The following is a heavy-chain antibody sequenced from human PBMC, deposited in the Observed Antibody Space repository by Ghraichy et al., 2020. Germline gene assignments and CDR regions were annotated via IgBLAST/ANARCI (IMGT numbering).Heavy chain of an antibody. V-gene: IGHV4-39*01. CDR2: IYYSGST. Sequence: SETLSLTCTVSGGSISSSSYYWGWIRQPPGKGLEWIGSIYYSGSTYYNPSLKSRVTISVDTSKNQFSLKLSSVTAADTAVYYCARHAGITMIVVVDYWGQGTLVTVSS. CDR3: ARHAGITMIVVVDY. CDR1: GGSISSSSYY. J-gene: IGHJ4*02. D-gene: IGHD3-22*01.